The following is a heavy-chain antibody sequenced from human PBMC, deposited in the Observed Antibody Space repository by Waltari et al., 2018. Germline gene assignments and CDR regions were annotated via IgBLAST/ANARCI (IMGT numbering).Heavy chain of an antibody. CDR3: ATEGTGQRLD. J-gene: IGHJ4*02. CDR1: GDSVSSNSAA. Sequence: QVQLQQSGPGLVKPSQTLSRTCAISGDSVSSNSAAWNWIRQSPSRGLEWLGRTYYRYKWYNNYAVSVTSRITINADTSKNQSSLHLNSVTPEDTAVYYCATEGTGQRLDWGQGTLVTVSS. CDR2: TYYRYKWYN. V-gene: IGHV6-1*01. D-gene: IGHD6-25*01.